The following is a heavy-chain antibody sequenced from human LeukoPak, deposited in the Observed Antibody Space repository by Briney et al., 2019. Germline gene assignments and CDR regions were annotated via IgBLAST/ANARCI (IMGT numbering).Heavy chain of an antibody. D-gene: IGHD6-13*01. CDR2: INPNSGGT. J-gene: IGHJ6*02. CDR1: GYTFTGYY. CDR3: ANSIAAAGTGLPYYYYGMDV. Sequence: ASVKVSCKASGYTFTGYYMHWVRQAPGQGLEWMGWINPNSGGTNYVQKFQGRVTMTRDTSISTAYMELSRLRSDDTAVYYCANSIAAAGTGLPYYYYGMDVWGQGTTVTVSS. V-gene: IGHV1-2*02.